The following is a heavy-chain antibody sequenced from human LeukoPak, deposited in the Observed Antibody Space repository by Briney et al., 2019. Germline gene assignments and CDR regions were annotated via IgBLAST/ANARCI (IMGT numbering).Heavy chain of an antibody. J-gene: IGHJ6*03. D-gene: IGHD3-10*01. Sequence: PSETLSLTCTVSGGSISSYYWSWIRQPPGKGLEWIGYIYYSGSTNYNPSLKSRVTISVDTSKNQFSLKLSSVTAADTAVYYCARAGFDPYYYYYMDVWGKGTTVTISS. V-gene: IGHV4-59*01. CDR3: ARAGFDPYYYYYMDV. CDR2: IYYSGST. CDR1: GGSISSYY.